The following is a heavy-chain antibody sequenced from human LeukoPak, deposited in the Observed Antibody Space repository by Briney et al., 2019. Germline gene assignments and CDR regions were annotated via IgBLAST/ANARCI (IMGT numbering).Heavy chain of an antibody. J-gene: IGHJ4*02. D-gene: IGHD2-2*01. CDR1: GFTFSSYE. Sequence: GGSLRLSCAASGFTFSSYEMNWVRQAPGKGLEWVSYISSSGSTIYYADSVKGRFTISRDNSKNTLYLQMNSLRAEDTAVYYCARDRNVVVPAAIGYWGQGTLVTVSS. CDR3: ARDRNVVVPAAIGY. V-gene: IGHV3-48*03. CDR2: ISSSGSTI.